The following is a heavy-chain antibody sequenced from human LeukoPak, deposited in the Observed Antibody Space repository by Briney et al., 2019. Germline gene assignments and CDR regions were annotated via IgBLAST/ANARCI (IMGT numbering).Heavy chain of an antibody. CDR2: VSGSGGST. V-gene: IGHV3-23*01. CDR1: GFTFSSYA. CDR3: ANGILWWSFDY. J-gene: IGHJ4*02. Sequence: GGSLRLSCAASGFTFSSYAMSWVRQAPGKGLEWVSAVSGSGGSTYYADSVKGRFTISRDNSKNTLYLQMNSLRAEDTAVYYCANGILWWSFDYWGQGTLVTVSS. D-gene: IGHD2-21*01.